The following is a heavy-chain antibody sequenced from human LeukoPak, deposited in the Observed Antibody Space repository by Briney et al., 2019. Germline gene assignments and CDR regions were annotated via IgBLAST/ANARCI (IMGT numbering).Heavy chain of an antibody. Sequence: GGSLRLSCAASGFTFSSYGIDWVRQAPGKGLEWVAVISYDGSNKYYADSVKGRFTISRDNSKNTLYLQMNSLRAEDTAVYYCAKDFTIAVPGSFDYWGQGTLVTVSS. CDR3: AKDFTIAVPGSFDY. D-gene: IGHD2-15*01. CDR2: ISYDGSNK. V-gene: IGHV3-30*18. J-gene: IGHJ4*02. CDR1: GFTFSSYG.